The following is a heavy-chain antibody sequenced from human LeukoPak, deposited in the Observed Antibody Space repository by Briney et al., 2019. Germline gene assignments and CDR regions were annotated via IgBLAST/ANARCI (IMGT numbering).Heavy chain of an antibody. CDR2: IWFDGSNK. Sequence: GGSLRLSCAAPGFTFNNYGIQWVRQAPGKGLEWVAVIWFDGSNKYYADSVRGRFTISRDNSKNTLYLQMNSLRAEDTAVYYCTKDLSPNYGSGGFDYWGQGTLVTVSS. V-gene: IGHV3-33*06. J-gene: IGHJ4*02. D-gene: IGHD3-10*01. CDR1: GFTFNNYG. CDR3: TKDLSPNYGSGGFDY.